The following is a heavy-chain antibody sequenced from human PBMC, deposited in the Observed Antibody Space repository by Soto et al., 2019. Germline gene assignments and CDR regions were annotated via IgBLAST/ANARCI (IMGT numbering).Heavy chain of an antibody. D-gene: IGHD2-21*02. Sequence: PSETLSLTCTVSGGSVSSGSYYWSWIRQPPGKGLEWIGYIYYSGSTNYNPSLKSRVTISVDTSKNQFSLKLSSVTAADTAVYYCARRDGGNSNFDYWGQGTLVTVSS. J-gene: IGHJ4*02. V-gene: IGHV4-61*01. CDR2: IYYSGST. CDR1: GGSVSSGSYY. CDR3: ARRDGGNSNFDY.